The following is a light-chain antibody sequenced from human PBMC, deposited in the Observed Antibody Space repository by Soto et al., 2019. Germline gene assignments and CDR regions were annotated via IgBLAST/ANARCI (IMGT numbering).Light chain of an antibody. CDR2: EVS. Sequence: DIVMTQTPLSLSVTAGQPASISCKSSQTLLRRDGKTYLYWYLQKPGQPPQLLMSEVSNRFSGVPDKVSGTGSGIDFTLEISRVEAEDVGVYYCMQSIRLPYTFGQGTKLEIK. J-gene: IGKJ2*01. CDR1: QTLLRRDGKTY. V-gene: IGKV2D-29*01. CDR3: MQSIRLPYT.